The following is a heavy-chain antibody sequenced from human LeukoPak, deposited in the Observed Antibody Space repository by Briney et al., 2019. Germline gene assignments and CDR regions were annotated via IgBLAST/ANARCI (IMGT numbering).Heavy chain of an antibody. CDR2: IYYSGST. CDR3: ARIGRYYYDSSGYYLDAFDI. V-gene: IGHV4-39*07. D-gene: IGHD3-22*01. CDR1: GGSISSSSYY. Sequence: SETLSLTCTVSGGSISSSSYYWGWIRQPPGKGLEWIGSIYYSGSTYYNPSLKSRVTISVDTSKNQFSLKLSSVTAADTAVYYCARIGRYYYDSSGYYLDAFDIWGQGTMVTVSS. J-gene: IGHJ3*02.